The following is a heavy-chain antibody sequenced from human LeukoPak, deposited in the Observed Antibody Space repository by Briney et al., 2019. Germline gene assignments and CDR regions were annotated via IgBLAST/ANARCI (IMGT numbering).Heavy chain of an antibody. CDR3: ATWQCYNSRGYPD. Sequence: ASVRVSCKTSGNTFSDYYIHWVRQAPVQGLEWMGWINPTSGGTNYAQKFHGRVTMTRDTSISTAYMELSSLTSDDTALYYCATWQCYNSRGYPDWGQGTLVTVSS. V-gene: IGHV1-2*02. J-gene: IGHJ4*02. CDR2: INPTSGGT. D-gene: IGHD3-22*01. CDR1: GNTFSDYY.